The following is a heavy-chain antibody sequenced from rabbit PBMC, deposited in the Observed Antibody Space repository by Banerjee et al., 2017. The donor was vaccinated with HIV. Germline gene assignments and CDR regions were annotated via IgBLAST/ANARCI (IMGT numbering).Heavy chain of an antibody. CDR3: ARGYDDYDARLDL. D-gene: IGHD2-1*01. CDR1: GIDFSLYY. CDR2: IDPIFGTT. Sequence: QLKESGGGLVQPGGSLKLSCKASGIDFSLYYMSWVRQAPGKGLEWIGYIDPIFGTTYYATWVDGRFTISSHNAQNTLWLQLNSLTAADTATYSCARGYDDYDARLDLWGPGTLVTVS. V-gene: IGHV1S7*01. J-gene: IGHJ3*01.